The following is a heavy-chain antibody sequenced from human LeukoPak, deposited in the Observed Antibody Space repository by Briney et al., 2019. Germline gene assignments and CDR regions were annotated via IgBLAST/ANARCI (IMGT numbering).Heavy chain of an antibody. J-gene: IGHJ4*02. CDR3: ARESRGDIVVVPAAPDRTILGGLDY. Sequence: ASVKVSFKASGYTFTGYYMHWVRQAPGQGLEWMGWINPNSCGTNYAQKFQDRVTMTRDTSISTAYMDLSRLRSDHTAVYYCARESRGDIVVVPAAPDRTILGGLDYWGQGTLVTVSS. CDR2: INPNSCGT. V-gene: IGHV1-2*02. D-gene: IGHD2-2*01. CDR1: GYTFTGYY.